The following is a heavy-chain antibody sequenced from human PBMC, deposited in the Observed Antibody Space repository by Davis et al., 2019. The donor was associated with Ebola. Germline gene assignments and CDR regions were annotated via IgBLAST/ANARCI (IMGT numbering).Heavy chain of an antibody. CDR3: ASLRRTITGMDDAFDI. J-gene: IGHJ3*02. CDR1: GYKFSDYW. D-gene: IGHD1-20*01. CDR2: IFPGDSDI. V-gene: IGHV5-51*01. Sequence: GESLKISCKASGYKFSDYWIGWVRQEPGKGLEWMGIIFPGDSDIRYSPSFQGQVTIPADKSISTVYLQWSGLKASDTAMYYCASLRRTITGMDDAFDIWGQGTMVTVSS.